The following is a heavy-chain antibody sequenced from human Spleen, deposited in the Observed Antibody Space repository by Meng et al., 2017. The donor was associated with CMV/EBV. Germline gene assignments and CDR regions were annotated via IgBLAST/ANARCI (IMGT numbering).Heavy chain of an antibody. D-gene: IGHD4-17*01. V-gene: IGHV4-34*01. CDR3: ARVDYGVGRFDY. Sequence: CAVYGGSFSGYYWSWIRQPPGKGLEWIGEIDHSGSSNYNPSLKSRVTISVDTSKNQFSLKLSSVTAADTAVYYCARVDYGVGRFDYWGQGTLVTVSS. CDR2: IDHSGSS. CDR1: GGSFSGYY. J-gene: IGHJ4*02.